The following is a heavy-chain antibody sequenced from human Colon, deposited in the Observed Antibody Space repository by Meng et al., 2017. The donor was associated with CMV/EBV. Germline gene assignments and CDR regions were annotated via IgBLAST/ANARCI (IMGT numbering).Heavy chain of an antibody. Sequence: ESLKISCAASGLAFSRCDFLCLCQAPGKGLEWLGYIYYSGSTNYNPSLKSRVSISVDTSKNQFSLKLSSVTAADTAVYYCARLIRSGWSPDGFDYWGQGTLVTVSS. CDR2: IYYSGST. J-gene: IGHJ4*02. CDR1: GLAFSRCD. D-gene: IGHD6-19*01. V-gene: IGHV4-59*01. CDR3: ARLIRSGWSPDGFDY.